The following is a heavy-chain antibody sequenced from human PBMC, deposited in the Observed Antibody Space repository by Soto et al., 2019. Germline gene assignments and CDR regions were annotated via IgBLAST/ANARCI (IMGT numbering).Heavy chain of an antibody. CDR2: MNPSTGNT. V-gene: IGHV1-8*01. D-gene: IGHD6-19*01. Sequence: AAVKVSCKASGYTFTSYDIIWVRQATGQGLEWMGWMNPSTGNTASAEKFQGRLTMTRNTSISTVYMELSSLSFEDTAVYYCARGRIIVAGGFDPWGQGTLVTVSS. J-gene: IGHJ5*02. CDR1: GYTFTSYD. CDR3: ARGRIIVAGGFDP.